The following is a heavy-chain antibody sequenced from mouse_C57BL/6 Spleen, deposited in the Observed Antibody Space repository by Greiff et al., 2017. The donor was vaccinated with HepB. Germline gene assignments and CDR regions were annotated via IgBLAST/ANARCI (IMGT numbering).Heavy chain of an antibody. Sequence: EVKLEESGGGLVKPGGSLKLSCAASGFTFSDYGMHWVRQAPEKGLDWVAYISSGSSTIYYADTVKGRFTISRDNAKNTLFLQMTSLRSEDTAMYYCARSFFDYWGQGTTLTVSS. V-gene: IGHV5-17*01. J-gene: IGHJ2*01. CDR3: ARSFFDY. CDR1: GFTFSDYG. CDR2: ISSGSSTI.